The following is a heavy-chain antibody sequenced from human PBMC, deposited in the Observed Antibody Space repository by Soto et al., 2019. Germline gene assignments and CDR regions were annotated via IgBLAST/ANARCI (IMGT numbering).Heavy chain of an antibody. J-gene: IGHJ6*02. Sequence: GGSLRLSCAASGFTFSSYGIHWVRQAPGKGLEWVAVISYDGRDKYYADSVKGRFTISRDNSKNTLYLQMNSLGVEDTAMYYCAKDIIAAGDYGVDVWGQGTTVTVSS. CDR1: GFTFSSYG. CDR3: AKDIIAAGDYGVDV. V-gene: IGHV3-30*18. CDR2: ISYDGRDK. D-gene: IGHD6-25*01.